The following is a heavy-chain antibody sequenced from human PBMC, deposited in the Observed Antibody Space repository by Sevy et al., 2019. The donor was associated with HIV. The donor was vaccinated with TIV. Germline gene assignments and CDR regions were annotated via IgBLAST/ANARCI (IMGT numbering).Heavy chain of an antibody. D-gene: IGHD6-6*01. CDR2: INPNSGGT. V-gene: IGHV1-2*02. CDR1: GYTFTGYY. CDR3: ARGEFASSSPLGY. Sequence: PSVKVSCKASGYTFTGYYMHWVRQAPGQGLEWMGWINPNSGGTNNAQKFQGRVTMTRDTSISTAYMELSRLRSDDTAVYYCARGEFASSSPLGYWGQGTLVTVSS. J-gene: IGHJ4*02.